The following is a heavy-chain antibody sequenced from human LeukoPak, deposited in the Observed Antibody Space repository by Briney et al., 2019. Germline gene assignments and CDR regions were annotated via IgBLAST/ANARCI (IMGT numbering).Heavy chain of an antibody. CDR2: IKQDESEK. CDR1: GFTFSSYW. V-gene: IGHV3-7*01. D-gene: IGHD3-10*01. CDR3: ARDSEVSGSSFDY. J-gene: IGHJ4*02. Sequence: GGSLRLSCAASGFTFSSYWMSWVRQAPGKRLEWVANIKQDESEKQYVDPVKGRFTISRDNAKSSLFLQMNSLRADDTAVYYCARDSEVSGSSFDYWGQGTLVTVS.